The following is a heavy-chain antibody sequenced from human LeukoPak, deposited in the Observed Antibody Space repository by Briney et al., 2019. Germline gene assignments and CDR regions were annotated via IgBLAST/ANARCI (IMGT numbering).Heavy chain of an antibody. J-gene: IGHJ6*03. D-gene: IGHD2-15*01. Sequence: GGSLRLSCAASGFTFSSYGMNWVRQAPGKGLEWVSSISSSSKYIYYADSMKGRFTISRDNAKNSLYLQMNSLRAEDTAVYYCARVAVLGYCSGGSCFYYLDVWGKGTTVTVSS. CDR3: ARVAVLGYCSGGSCFYYLDV. V-gene: IGHV3-21*01. CDR1: GFTFSSYG. CDR2: ISSSSKYI.